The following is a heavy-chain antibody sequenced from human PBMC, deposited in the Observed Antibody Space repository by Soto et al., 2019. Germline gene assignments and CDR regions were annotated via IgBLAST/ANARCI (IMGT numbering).Heavy chain of an antibody. CDR3: ARGYCSGCSCAPGGMDV. CDR2: INGDGSST. Sequence: EVQLVESGGGLVQPGGSLRLSCAASGFTFSTYWMHWVRQAPGKGLVWVSRINGDGSSTSYADSVKGRFTISRDNAKNTLYLQMISLRAEDTAVYYCARGYCSGCSCAPGGMDVWGQGTTVTVSS. D-gene: IGHD2-15*01. CDR1: GFTFSTYW. V-gene: IGHV3-74*02. J-gene: IGHJ6*02.